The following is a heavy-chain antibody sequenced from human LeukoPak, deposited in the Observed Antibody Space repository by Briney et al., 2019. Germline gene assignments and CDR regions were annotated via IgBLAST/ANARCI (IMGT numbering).Heavy chain of an antibody. J-gene: IGHJ4*02. CDR3: TVPAAEGYDY. Sequence: GSSVKVSCKASGGTFSSYAISWVRQAPGQGLEWMGGIIPIFGTANYAQKFQGRVTIAADESTSTAYTELSSLRSEDTAVYYCTVPAAEGYDYWGQGTLVTVSS. D-gene: IGHD2-2*01. V-gene: IGHV1-69*01. CDR2: IIPIFGTA. CDR1: GGTFSSYA.